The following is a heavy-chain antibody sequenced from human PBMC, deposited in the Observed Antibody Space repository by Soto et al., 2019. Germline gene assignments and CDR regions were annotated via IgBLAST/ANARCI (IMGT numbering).Heavy chain of an antibody. CDR2: ISYDGSNK. CDR1: GFTFSSYA. D-gene: IGHD3-10*01. CDR3: ARGGLLWFGGYFDY. J-gene: IGHJ4*02. Sequence: QVQLVESGGGVVQPGRSLRLSCAASGFTFSSYAMHWVRQAPGKGLEWVAVISYDGSNKYYADSVKGRFTISRDNSKNTLYLQMNSLRAEDTAVYYCARGGLLWFGGYFDYWGQGTLVTVSS. V-gene: IGHV3-30-3*01.